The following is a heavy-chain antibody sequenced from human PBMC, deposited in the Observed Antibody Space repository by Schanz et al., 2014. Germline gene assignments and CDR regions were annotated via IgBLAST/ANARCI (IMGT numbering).Heavy chain of an antibody. CDR2: VPFDGSQK. J-gene: IGHJ4*02. Sequence: QVQLVESGGGVVQPGRSLRLSCAASGFVFSSYGMHWVRQAPGKGLEWVAFVPFDGSQKFYADSVKGRFTISRDNSKNTVYLQMNSLRPGDTAVYYCARESSNDIVLVPGAVFDHWGQGILXTVSS. CDR1: GFVFSSYG. D-gene: IGHD2-2*01. CDR3: ARESSNDIVLVPGAVFDH. V-gene: IGHV3-30*03.